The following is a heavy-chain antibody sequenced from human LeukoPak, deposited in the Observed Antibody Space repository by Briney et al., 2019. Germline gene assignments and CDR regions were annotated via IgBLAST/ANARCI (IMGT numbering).Heavy chain of an antibody. V-gene: IGHV3-11*04. CDR1: GFTFSDYY. J-gene: IGHJ4*02. CDR3: AKDKWGGVVAERLFYFDY. CDR2: ISSSGSTI. D-gene: IGHD2-15*01. Sequence: PGGSLRLSCAASGFTFSDYYMSWIRQAPGKGLEWVSYISSSGSTIYYADSVKGRFTISRDNSKNTLYLQMNSLRAEDTAVYYCAKDKWGGVVAERLFYFDYWGQGTLVTVSS.